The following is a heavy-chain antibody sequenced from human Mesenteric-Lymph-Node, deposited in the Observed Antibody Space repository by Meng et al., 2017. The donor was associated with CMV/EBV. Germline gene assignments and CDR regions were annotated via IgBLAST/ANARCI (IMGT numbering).Heavy chain of an antibody. J-gene: IGHJ4*02. CDR3: AKDHEIFGMVNADY. CDR2: VSGSGGST. Sequence: GESLKISCAASGFTFSSYAMSWVRQAPGKGLEWVSVVSGSGGSTYYADSVKGRFTISRDNSKNTLYLQMNSLKPEDTGVYYCAKDHEIFGMVNADYWGQGTLVTVSS. D-gene: IGHD3-3*01. CDR1: GFTFSSYA. V-gene: IGHV3-23*01.